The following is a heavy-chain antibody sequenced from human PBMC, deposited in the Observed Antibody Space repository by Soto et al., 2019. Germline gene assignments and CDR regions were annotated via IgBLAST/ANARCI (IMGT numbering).Heavy chain of an antibody. V-gene: IGHV2-26*01. CDR1: GFSLSNARMG. CDR2: IFSNDEK. D-gene: IGHD2-15*01. J-gene: IGHJ5*02. CDR3: ARTPHPYCSGGSCYHNWFEP. Sequence: GSGPTLVNPTETLTLTCTVSGFSLSNARMGVSWIRQPPGKALEWLAHIFSNDEKSYSTSLKSRLTISKDTSKSQVVLTMTNMDPVDTATYYCARTPHPYCSGGSCYHNWFEPWGQGTLVTVSP.